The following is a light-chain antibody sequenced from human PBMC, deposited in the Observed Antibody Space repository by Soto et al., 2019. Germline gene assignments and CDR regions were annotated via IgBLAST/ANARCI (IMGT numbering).Light chain of an antibody. CDR1: QSISSW. CDR2: KAS. Sequence: DIQMTQSPSTLSASVGDRVTITCRASQSISSWLAWYQQKPGKAPRLLIYKASSLESGVPSRFSGSGSGTEFTLTISSLQPDDFATYYCQQYHTLCTLGQGTKVEIK. CDR3: QQYHTLCT. V-gene: IGKV1-5*03. J-gene: IGKJ1*01.